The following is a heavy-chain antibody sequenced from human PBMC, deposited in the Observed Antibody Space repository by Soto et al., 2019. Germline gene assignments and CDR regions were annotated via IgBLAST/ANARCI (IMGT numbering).Heavy chain of an antibody. Sequence: GASVKVSCKASGYSFSTHSIHWVRQAPGQGLEWMGWINGGNGNTKYSQKFRDRVTITRDASASTGYMELSSLKASDTAMYYCARGASIPYRVGMDVWGQGTTVTVSS. CDR2: INGGNGNT. V-gene: IGHV1-3*01. CDR3: ARGASIPYRVGMDV. J-gene: IGHJ6*02. CDR1: GYSFSTHS. D-gene: IGHD4-4*01.